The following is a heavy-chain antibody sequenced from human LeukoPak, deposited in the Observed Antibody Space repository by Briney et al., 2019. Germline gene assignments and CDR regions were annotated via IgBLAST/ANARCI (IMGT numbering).Heavy chain of an antibody. Sequence: GGSLRLSCATSGFTFSNYAMHWVRQAPGEGLEWVALISYDGSNKYYADSVKGRFTISRDNSKNTLYLQMNSLRAEDTAVYYCARGDSGTYPTCFDYWGQGTLVTGSS. CDR2: ISYDGSNK. CDR3: ARGDSGTYPTCFDY. CDR1: GFTFSNYA. J-gene: IGHJ4*02. V-gene: IGHV3-30-3*01. D-gene: IGHD1-26*01.